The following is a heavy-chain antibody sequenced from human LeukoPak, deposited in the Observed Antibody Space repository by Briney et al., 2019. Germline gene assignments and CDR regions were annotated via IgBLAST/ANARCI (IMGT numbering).Heavy chain of an antibody. CDR2: IYYSGST. CDR1: GGSISSYY. CDR3: ARVDGSGSYYNIDWYFDL. Sequence: SETLSLTCTVSGGSISSYYWSWIRQPPGKGLEWIGYIYYSGSTNYNPSLKSRVTISVDTSKNQFSLKLSSVTAADTAVYYCARVDGSGSYYNIDWYFDLWGRGTLVTVSS. D-gene: IGHD3-10*01. V-gene: IGHV4-59*01. J-gene: IGHJ2*01.